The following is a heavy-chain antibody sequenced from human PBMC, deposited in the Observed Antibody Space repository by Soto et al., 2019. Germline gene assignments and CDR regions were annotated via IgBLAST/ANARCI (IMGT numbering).Heavy chain of an antibody. J-gene: IGHJ5*02. Sequence: EVQLVESGGGLVQPGGSLRLSCAASGFTFSSYSMNWVRQAPGKGLEWVSYISSSSSTIYYADSVKGRFTISRDNAKNTLYLQMNSRGAGETVVYYLARHPERLEEIGWFAPGGQGTLVTVPS. V-gene: IGHV3-48*01. D-gene: IGHD3-16*01. CDR3: ARHPERLEEIGWFAP. CDR2: ISSSSSTI. CDR1: GFTFSSYS.